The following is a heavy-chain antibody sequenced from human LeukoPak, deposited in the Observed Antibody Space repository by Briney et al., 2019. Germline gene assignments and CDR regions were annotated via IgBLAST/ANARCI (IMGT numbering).Heavy chain of an antibody. V-gene: IGHV3-30*18. CDR3: AKDLVSAVAAQWYDAFDI. CDR1: GFSFSSYA. CDR2: ISYDGSNK. D-gene: IGHD6-19*01. J-gene: IGHJ3*02. Sequence: PGGSLRLSCAASGFSFSSYAMSWVRQAPGKGLEWVAVISYDGSNKYYADSVKGRFTISRDNSKNTLYLQMNSLRAEDTAVYYCAKDLVSAVAAQWYDAFDIWGQGTMVTVSS.